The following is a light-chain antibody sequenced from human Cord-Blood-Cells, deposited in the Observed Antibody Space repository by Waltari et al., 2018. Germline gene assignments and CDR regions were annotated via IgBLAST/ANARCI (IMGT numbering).Light chain of an antibody. Sequence: DIQMTQSPSSLSASVGDRVTITCRASQSIISYLNWYQQKPGKAPKRLIYAASSLQSGVPSRFSGSGSGTDFTLTISILQPEDFATYYCQQSYSTPFTFGPGTKVDIK. CDR1: QSIISY. V-gene: IGKV1-39*01. J-gene: IGKJ3*01. CDR2: AAS. CDR3: QQSYSTPFT.